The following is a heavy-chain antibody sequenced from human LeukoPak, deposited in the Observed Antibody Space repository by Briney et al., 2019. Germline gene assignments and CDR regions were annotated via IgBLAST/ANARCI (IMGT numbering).Heavy chain of an antibody. CDR1: GFTFSSNG. Sequence: GGSLRLSCAASGFTFSSNGMHWVRQAPGKGLEWVAAIWYDGSNKYYADSVKGRFTISRDNSKNTLYLQMNILRAEDTAVYYCARDRDYDYLDYWGQGTLVTVSS. V-gene: IGHV3-33*01. J-gene: IGHJ4*02. CDR3: ARDRDYDYLDY. CDR2: IWYDGSNK. D-gene: IGHD5-12*01.